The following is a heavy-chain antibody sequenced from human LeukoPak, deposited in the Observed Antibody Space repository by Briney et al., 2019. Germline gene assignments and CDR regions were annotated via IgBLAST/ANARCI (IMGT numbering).Heavy chain of an antibody. J-gene: IGHJ4*02. CDR1: GGTFSSYA. Sequence: ASVKVSCKASGGTFSSYAISWVRQAPGQGLEWMGGIIPIFGIANYAQKFQGRVTITADESTSTAYMELSSLRSEDTAVYYCARCGIWYSSGWLDYWGQGTLVTVSS. V-gene: IGHV1-69*13. CDR3: ARCGIWYSSGWLDY. D-gene: IGHD6-19*01. CDR2: IIPIFGIA.